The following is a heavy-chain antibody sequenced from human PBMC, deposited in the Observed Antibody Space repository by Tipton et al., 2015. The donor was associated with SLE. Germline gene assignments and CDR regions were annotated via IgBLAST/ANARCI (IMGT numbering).Heavy chain of an antibody. Sequence: SLRLSCAASGFTFSDYCLSWIRQAPGKGLEWVSYISSSSIYTNYADSVKGRFTISRDNAKNSLYPQMNSLRAEDTAVYYCAGNYDFWSGSPNGYGMDVWGQGTTVTVSS. CDR1: GFTFSDYC. V-gene: IGHV3-11*06. CDR2: ISSSSIYT. J-gene: IGHJ6*02. D-gene: IGHD3-3*01. CDR3: AGNYDFWSGSPNGYGMDV.